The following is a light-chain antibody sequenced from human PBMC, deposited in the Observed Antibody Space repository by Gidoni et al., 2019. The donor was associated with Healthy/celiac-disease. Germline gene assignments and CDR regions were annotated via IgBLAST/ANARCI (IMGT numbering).Light chain of an antibody. CDR2: DVS. V-gene: IGLV2-14*01. J-gene: IGLJ3*02. CDR1: SSDVGGYNY. Sequence: QSALTQPASVSGSPGQSITLSCTGTSSDVGGYNYVYWYQQHPGKAPKLMIYDVSNRPSGVSNRFSGSKSGNTASLTISGLQAEDEADYYCSSYTSSSTLWVFGGGTKLTVL. CDR3: SSYTSSSTLWV.